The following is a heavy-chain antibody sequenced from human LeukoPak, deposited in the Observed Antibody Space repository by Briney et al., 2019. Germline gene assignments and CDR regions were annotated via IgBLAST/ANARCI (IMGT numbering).Heavy chain of an antibody. D-gene: IGHD6-13*01. CDR2: IWYDGSNK. V-gene: IGHV3-33*01. CDR1: GFTFSSYG. Sequence: GGSLRLSCAASGFTFSSYGMHWVRQAPGKGLEWVAVIWYDGSNKYYADSVKGRFTNSRDNSKNTLYLQMNSLRAEDTAVYYCARDLKPWQQLAPFDYWGQGTLVTVSS. CDR3: ARDLKPWQQLAPFDY. J-gene: IGHJ4*02.